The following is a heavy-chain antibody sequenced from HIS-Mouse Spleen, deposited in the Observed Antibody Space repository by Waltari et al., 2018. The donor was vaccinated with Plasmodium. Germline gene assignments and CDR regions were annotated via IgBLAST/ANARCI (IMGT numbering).Heavy chain of an antibody. CDR1: GFTFSSYG. Sequence: QVQLVESGGGVVQPGRSLRLSCAASGFTFSSYGMHGVRQAPGKGLEWVAVISDDGSNKYYADSVKGRFTISRDNSKNTLYLQMNSLRAEDTAVYYCAKEVLGYYDFWSRPDYWGQGTLVTVSS. CDR3: AKEVLGYYDFWSRPDY. CDR2: ISDDGSNK. V-gene: IGHV3-30*18. D-gene: IGHD3-3*01. J-gene: IGHJ4*02.